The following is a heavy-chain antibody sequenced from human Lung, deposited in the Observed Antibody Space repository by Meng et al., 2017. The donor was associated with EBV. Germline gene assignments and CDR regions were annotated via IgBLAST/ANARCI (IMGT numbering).Heavy chain of an antibody. CDR1: CGSFNNNY. CDR2: IQTSGNT. J-gene: IGHJ5*02. V-gene: IGHV4-4*07. D-gene: IGHD3-10*01. Sequence: PLQDSRPRGVKPSATHSLPSSVSCGSFNNNYCSWSRHPARKGLGWIGHIQTSGNTNSNPSLKSRITMSMATSKTHFSLNLSSVTAADTAVYYCARGITMVRGVPGHWFDPWGQGTLVTVSS. CDR3: ARGITMVRGVPGHWFDP.